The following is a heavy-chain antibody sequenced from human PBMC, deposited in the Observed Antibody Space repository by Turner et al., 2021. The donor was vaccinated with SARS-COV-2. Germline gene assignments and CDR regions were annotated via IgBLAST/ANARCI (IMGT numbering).Heavy chain of an antibody. V-gene: IGHV3-30*18. CDR2: ISYDGSNK. CDR1: GFTFSRYG. Sequence: QVQLVESGGGVVQPGRSLRLSCAASGFTFSRYGMHWVRQAPGKGLEWVAVISYDGSNKYYADSVKGRFTISRDNSKNTLYLQMNSLRAEDTAVYYFAKDLGQLDWFDPWGQGTLVTVSS. D-gene: IGHD6-13*01. CDR3: AKDLGQLDWFDP. J-gene: IGHJ5*02.